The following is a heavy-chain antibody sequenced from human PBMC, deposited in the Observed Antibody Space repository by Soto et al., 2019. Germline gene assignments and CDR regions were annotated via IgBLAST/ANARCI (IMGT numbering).Heavy chain of an antibody. CDR3: ARGSTVFGLITSPDF. D-gene: IGHD3-3*01. CDR1: GYTFTNYY. Sequence: ASVKVSCKASGYTFTNYYIHWVRQAPGQGLEWMGIINPSGGGTNYAQKFQGRVTMTRDTSTSTVYMELSSLTSEDTAMYYCARGSTVFGLITSPDFWGQGTLVTVSS. CDR2: INPSGGGT. V-gene: IGHV1-46*01. J-gene: IGHJ4*02.